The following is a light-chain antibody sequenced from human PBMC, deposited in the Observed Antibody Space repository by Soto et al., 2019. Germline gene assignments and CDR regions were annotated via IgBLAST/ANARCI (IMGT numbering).Light chain of an antibody. CDR1: QSISSW. CDR2: KAS. Sequence: DIQMTQSPSTLSASVGDRVTITCRASQSISSWLAWYQQKPGKAPKLLIYKASILESGVPSRFSGSGSGTEFTLTISSLQPDDFATYYCQQYKSYGTFGQGTKVEI. V-gene: IGKV1-5*03. J-gene: IGKJ1*01. CDR3: QQYKSYGT.